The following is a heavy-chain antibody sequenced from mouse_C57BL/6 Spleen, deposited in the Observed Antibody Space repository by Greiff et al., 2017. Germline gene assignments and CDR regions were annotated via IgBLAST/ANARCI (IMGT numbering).Heavy chain of an antibody. D-gene: IGHD1-1*01. CDR3: ARHEVPITTVAAQEGLYFDY. Sequence: VQVVESGAELVKPGASVKLSCKASGYTFTEYTIHWVKQRSGQGLEWIGWFYPGSGSIKYNEKFKDKATLTADKSSSTVYMELSRLTSEDSAVYFCARHEVPITTVAAQEGLYFDYWGQGTTLTVSS. J-gene: IGHJ2*01. CDR2: FYPGSGSI. CDR1: GYTFTEYT. V-gene: IGHV1-62-2*01.